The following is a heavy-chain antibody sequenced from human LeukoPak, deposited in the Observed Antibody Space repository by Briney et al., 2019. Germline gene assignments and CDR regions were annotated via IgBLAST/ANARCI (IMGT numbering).Heavy chain of an antibody. CDR1: GFTFSGYA. D-gene: IGHD2/OR15-2a*01. CDR2: ISGSDGTT. J-gene: IGHJ4*02. Sequence: GGSLRLSCAASGFTFSGYAMSWVRQAPGKGLEWVSGISGSDGTTYYADSVKGRFTISRDNSKNTLYLQMNGLRAEDTAVYYCAKDSAKKYDDYWGQGTLVTVSS. CDR3: AKDSAKKYDDY. V-gene: IGHV3-23*01.